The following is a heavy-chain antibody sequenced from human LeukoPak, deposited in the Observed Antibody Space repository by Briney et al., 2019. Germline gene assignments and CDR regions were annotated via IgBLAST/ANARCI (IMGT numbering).Heavy chain of an antibody. CDR1: GFTFSTYW. Sequence: PGGSLRLSCAASGFTFSTYWMTWVRQAPGKGLEWVANIKQDGSEKYYVDSVKGRFTIPRDNAQNSLYLQMNSLRAEDTAVYYCARDLILVGATSDYYFDYWGQGTLVTVSS. CDR3: ARDLILVGATSDYYFDY. D-gene: IGHD1-26*01. V-gene: IGHV3-7*01. CDR2: IKQDGSEK. J-gene: IGHJ4*02.